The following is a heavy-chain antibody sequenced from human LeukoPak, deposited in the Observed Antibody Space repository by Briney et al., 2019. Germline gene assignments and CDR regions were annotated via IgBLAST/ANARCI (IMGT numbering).Heavy chain of an antibody. CDR2: IKTDGSSI. V-gene: IGHV3-74*01. Sequence: GGSLRLSCAASGFTLRSYWMHWVRHAPGKGLVWVSRIKTDGSSITNADSVKGRFTISRDNDKNTLYLQMNSLGAEDTAVYYCTRGQYSYGPFDYWGQGTLVTVSS. CDR3: TRGQYSYGPFDY. D-gene: IGHD5-18*01. CDR1: GFTLRSYW. J-gene: IGHJ4*02.